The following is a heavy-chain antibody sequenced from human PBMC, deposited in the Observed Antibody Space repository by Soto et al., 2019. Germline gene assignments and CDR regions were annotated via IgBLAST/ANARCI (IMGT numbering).Heavy chain of an antibody. V-gene: IGHV3-23*01. CDR2: ISGSGGST. J-gene: IGHJ4*02. Sequence: PGGSLTLSCAASGFTFSSYAMSWVRQAPGKGLEWVSAISGSGGSTYYADSVKGRFTISRDNSKNTLYLQMNSLRAEDTAVYYCAKEPPLAYCGGDCYSLWGQGTLVTVS. D-gene: IGHD2-21*02. CDR3: AKEPPLAYCGGDCYSL. CDR1: GFTFSSYA.